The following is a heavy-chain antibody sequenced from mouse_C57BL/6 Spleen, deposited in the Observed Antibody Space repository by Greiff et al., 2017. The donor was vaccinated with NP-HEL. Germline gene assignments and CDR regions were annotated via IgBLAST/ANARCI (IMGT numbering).Heavy chain of an antibody. D-gene: IGHD1-1*01. J-gene: IGHJ1*03. CDR2: IYPRDGST. CDR3: ARDTTVVATYWYFDV. CDR1: GYTFTSYD. V-gene: IGHV1-85*01. Sequence: VKLMESGPELVKPGASVKLSCKASGYTFTSYDINWVKQRPGQGLEWIGWIYPRDGSTKYNEKFKGKATLTVDTSSSTAYMELHSLTSEDSAVYFCARDTTVVATYWYFDVWGTGTTVTVSS.